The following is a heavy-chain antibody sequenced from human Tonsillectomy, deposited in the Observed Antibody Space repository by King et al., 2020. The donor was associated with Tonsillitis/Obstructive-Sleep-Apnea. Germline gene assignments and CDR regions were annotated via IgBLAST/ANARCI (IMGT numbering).Heavy chain of an antibody. CDR2: ISSNGGST. CDR1: GFTFSSYA. D-gene: IGHD2-2*01. Sequence: VQLVESGGGLVQPGGSLRLSCAASGFTFSSYAMHWVRQAPGKGLEYVSAISSNGGSTYYANSVKGRFTISRDNSKNTLYLQMGSLRAEDMAVYYCARDRCSSTSCYGVDAFDIWGQGTMVTVSS. J-gene: IGHJ3*02. V-gene: IGHV3-64*01. CDR3: ARDRCSSTSCYGVDAFDI.